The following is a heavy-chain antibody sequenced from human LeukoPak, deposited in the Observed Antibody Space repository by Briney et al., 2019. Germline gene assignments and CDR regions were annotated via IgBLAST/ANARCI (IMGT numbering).Heavy chain of an antibody. Sequence: PGGSLRLSCAASGFTFSSYEMNWVRQAPGKGLEWVSYISSSGSTIYYADSVKGRFTISRDNAKNSLYLQMNSLRAKDTAVYYCARVYYYGSGDYWGQGTLVTVSS. V-gene: IGHV3-48*03. J-gene: IGHJ4*02. CDR2: ISSSGSTI. CDR1: GFTFSSYE. CDR3: ARVYYYGSGDY. D-gene: IGHD3-10*01.